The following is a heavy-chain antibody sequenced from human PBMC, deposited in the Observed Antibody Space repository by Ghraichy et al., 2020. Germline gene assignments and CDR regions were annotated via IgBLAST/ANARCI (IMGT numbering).Heavy chain of an antibody. CDR1: GAHFRSSA. CDR3: ASPRLYSSSWYPEYYYGMDV. J-gene: IGHJ6*02. CDR2: IIPILGIA. Sequence: SVKVSCKASGAHFRSSAISWEREAPVQVLEWKGRIIPILGIANYAQKFQGRVTITADKSTSTAYMELSSLRSEDTAVYYCASPRLYSSSWYPEYYYGMDVWGQG. V-gene: IGHV1-69*04. D-gene: IGHD6-13*01.